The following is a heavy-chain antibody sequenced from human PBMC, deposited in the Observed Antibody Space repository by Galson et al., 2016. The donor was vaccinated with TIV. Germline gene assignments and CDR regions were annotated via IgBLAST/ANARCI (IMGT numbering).Heavy chain of an antibody. CDR3: ATDPSGSYYNGWFDP. CDR1: GGTFSRHT. D-gene: IGHD3-10*01. J-gene: IGHJ5*02. CDR2: IIPLLGRA. Sequence: SVKVSCKASGGTFSRHTVSWVRQAPGQGLEWVGRIIPLLGRAGFAQKFQGRVSITADTSTSTAYMELSSLSSEDTAVYYCATDPSGSYYNGWFDPWGQGTLVTVSS. V-gene: IGHV1-69*08.